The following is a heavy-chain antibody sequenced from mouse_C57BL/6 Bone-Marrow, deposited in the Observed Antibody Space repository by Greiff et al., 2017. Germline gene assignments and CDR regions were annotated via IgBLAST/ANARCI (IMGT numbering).Heavy chain of an antibody. D-gene: IGHD2-3*01. V-gene: IGHV1-69*01. J-gene: IGHJ2*01. Sequence: VQRVESGAELVMPGASVKLSCKASGYTFTSYWMHWVKQRPGQGLEWIGEIDPSDSYTNYNQKFKGKSTLTVDKSSSTAYMQLSSLTSEDSAVYYCARDGYYSYYFDYWGQGTTLTVSS. CDR2: IDPSDSYT. CDR1: GYTFTSYW. CDR3: ARDGYYSYYFDY.